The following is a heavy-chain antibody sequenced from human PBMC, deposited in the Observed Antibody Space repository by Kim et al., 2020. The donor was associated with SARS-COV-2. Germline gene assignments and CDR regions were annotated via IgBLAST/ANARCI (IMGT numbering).Heavy chain of an antibody. Sequence: VKGRFTITRDNAKNSLYLEMSSLGADDTAVYYCARDWPYYYDSSGYYPINYWGQGTLVTVSS. V-gene: IGHV3-11*06. D-gene: IGHD3-22*01. CDR3: ARDWPYYYDSSGYYPINY. J-gene: IGHJ4*02.